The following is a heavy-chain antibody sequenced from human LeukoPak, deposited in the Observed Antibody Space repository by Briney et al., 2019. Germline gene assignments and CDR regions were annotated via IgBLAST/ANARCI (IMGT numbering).Heavy chain of an antibody. CDR1: GGSISSGNYY. D-gene: IGHD3-9*01. J-gene: IGHJ4*02. CDR2: IYTSGST. V-gene: IGHV4-61*02. Sequence: PSQTLSLTCTVSGGSISSGNYYWSWIRQPAGKGLEWIGRIYTSGSTNYNPSLKSRVTISVDTSKNQFSLKLSSVTAADTAVYYCARTLYFDWLSFDYWGQGTLVTVSS. CDR3: ARTLYFDWLSFDY.